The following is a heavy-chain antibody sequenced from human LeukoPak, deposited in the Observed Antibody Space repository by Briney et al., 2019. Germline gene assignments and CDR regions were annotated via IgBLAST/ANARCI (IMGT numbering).Heavy chain of an antibody. CDR1: GFTFSSYA. CDR3: ANDEGCSGDNCYSGSQLIGH. CDR2: ITNSGRST. V-gene: IGHV3-23*01. J-gene: IGHJ4*02. Sequence: GGSLRLSCAVSGFTFSSYAMTWVRQAPGKGLEWVSSITNSGRSTYYADSVKGRFTISRDNSKSTLFLQMNSLRVEDTAVYYCANDEGCSGDNCYSGSQLIGHWGQGTLVTVSS. D-gene: IGHD2-15*01.